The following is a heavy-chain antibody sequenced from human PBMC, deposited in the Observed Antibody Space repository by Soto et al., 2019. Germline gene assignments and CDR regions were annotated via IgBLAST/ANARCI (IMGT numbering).Heavy chain of an antibody. J-gene: IGHJ3*02. CDR1: GGSISSGDYY. CDR3: ARAAGLLRLRHAFDI. D-gene: IGHD5-18*01. CDR2: IYYSGST. V-gene: IGHV4-30-4*01. Sequence: PSETLSLTCTVSGGSISSGDYYWSWIRQPPGKGLEWIGYIYYSGSTYYNPSLKSRVTISVDTSKNQFSLKLSSVTAADTAVYYCARAAGLLRLRHAFDIWGQGTMVTVSS.